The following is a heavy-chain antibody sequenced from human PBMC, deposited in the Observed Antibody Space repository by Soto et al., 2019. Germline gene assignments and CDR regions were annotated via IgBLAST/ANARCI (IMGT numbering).Heavy chain of an antibody. D-gene: IGHD6-13*01. CDR2: ISYDGSNK. Sequence: PGGSLRLSCAASGFTFSSYAMHWVRQAPGKGLEWVAVISYDGSNKYYADSVKGRFTISRDNSKNTLYLQMNSLRAEDTVVYYCARDSSSWYFSYFDYWGQGTLVTVSS. V-gene: IGHV3-30-3*01. J-gene: IGHJ4*02. CDR3: ARDSSSWYFSYFDY. CDR1: GFTFSSYA.